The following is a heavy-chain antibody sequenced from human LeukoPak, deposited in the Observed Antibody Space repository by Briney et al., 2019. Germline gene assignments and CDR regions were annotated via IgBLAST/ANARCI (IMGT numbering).Heavy chain of an antibody. CDR3: ARVATMIVMVIEYYFDY. D-gene: IGHD3-22*01. V-gene: IGHV1-69*13. CDR1: GGTFSSYA. Sequence: ASVKVSCKASGGTFSSYAISWVRQAPGQGLEWMGGIIPIFGTANYAQKFQGRVTITADESTSTAYMELSSLRSEDTAVYYCARVATMIVMVIEYYFDYWGQGTLVTVSS. J-gene: IGHJ4*02. CDR2: IIPIFGTA.